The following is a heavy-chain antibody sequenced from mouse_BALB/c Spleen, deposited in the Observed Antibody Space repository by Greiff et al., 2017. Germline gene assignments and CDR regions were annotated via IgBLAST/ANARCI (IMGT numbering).Heavy chain of an antibody. CDR1: GFNIKDYY. CDR2: IDPENGNT. CDR3: AYYYGSSSDWFAY. D-gene: IGHD1-1*01. Sequence: VQLKQSGAELVRPGALVKLSCKASGFNIKDYYMHWVKQRPEPGLEWIGWIDPENGNTIYDPKFQGKASITADTSSNTAYLQLSSLTSEDTAVYYCAYYYGSSSDWFAYWGQGTLVTVSA. V-gene: IGHV14-1*02. J-gene: IGHJ3*01.